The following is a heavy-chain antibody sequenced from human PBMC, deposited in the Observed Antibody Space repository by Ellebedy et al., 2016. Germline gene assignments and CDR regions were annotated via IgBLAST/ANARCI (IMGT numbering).Heavy chain of an antibody. J-gene: IGHJ4*02. Sequence: SVKVSXXASGGTFSSYAISWVRQAPGQGLEWMGGIIPIFGTANYAQKFQGRVTITADESTSTAYMELSSLRSEDTAVYYCARAKTTVTKNKYYFDYWGQGTLVTVSS. V-gene: IGHV1-69*13. CDR2: IIPIFGTA. CDR1: GGTFSSYA. D-gene: IGHD4-17*01. CDR3: ARAKTTVTKNKYYFDY.